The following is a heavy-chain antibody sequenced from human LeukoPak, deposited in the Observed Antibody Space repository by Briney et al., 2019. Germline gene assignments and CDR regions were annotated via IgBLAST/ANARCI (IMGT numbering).Heavy chain of an antibody. D-gene: IGHD4-11*01. CDR2: IIPIFGTA. J-gene: IGHJ6*02. CDR1: GGTFSSYA. V-gene: IGHV1-69*13. Sequence: ASVKVSCKASGGTFSSYAISWVRQAPGQGLEWMGGIIPIFGTANYAQKFQGRVTITADESTSTAYMELSSLRSEHTAVYYCARNDYSPNYYYYGMDVWGQGTTVTVSS. CDR3: ARNDYSPNYYYYGMDV.